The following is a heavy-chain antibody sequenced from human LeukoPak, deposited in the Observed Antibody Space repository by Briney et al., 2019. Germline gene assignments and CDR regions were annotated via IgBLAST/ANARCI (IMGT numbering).Heavy chain of an antibody. V-gene: IGHV5-51*01. CDR3: ARVGYCSTTNCRSWFDP. D-gene: IGHD2-2*01. CDR1: GYSFTSYW. Sequence: GESLKISCKGSGYSFTSYWIGWVRQMPGKGLEWMGIIYPGDSDTRYSPSFQGQVTISADKSIGTAYLQWGSLKASDTAVYYCARVGYCSTTNCRSWFDPWGQGTLVTVPS. J-gene: IGHJ5*02. CDR2: IYPGDSDT.